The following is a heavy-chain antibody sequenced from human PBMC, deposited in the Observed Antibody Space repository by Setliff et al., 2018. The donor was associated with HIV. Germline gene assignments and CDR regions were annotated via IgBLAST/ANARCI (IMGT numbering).Heavy chain of an antibody. J-gene: IGHJ4*02. CDR2: IYPNGDFT. CDR1: ENSLILYY. V-gene: IGHV1-46*01. D-gene: IGHD1-1*01. Sequence: ASVKVSCKASENSLILYYMHWVRQAPGQGLEWMGVIYPNGDFTRSAQKFQGRVTMARDTSTSTVYMELSSLNFEDTAVYYCARPSARMARNWYDFGYWGQGTLVTVSS. CDR3: ARPSARMARNWYDFGY.